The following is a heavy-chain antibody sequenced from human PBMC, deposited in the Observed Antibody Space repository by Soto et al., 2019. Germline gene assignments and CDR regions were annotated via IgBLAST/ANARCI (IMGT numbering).Heavy chain of an antibody. Sequence: EVQLVESGGGLVHPGRSLRLSCAASGFTFDDYAIHWVRQAPGKGLEWLSGISWNSGSIDYADSVKGRFTISRDNAKNSLYLQMNNLRAEDTALYYCAKDRSTSSGLDYYYGMDVWGQGTTVTVSS. J-gene: IGHJ6*02. CDR3: AKDRSTSSGLDYYYGMDV. CDR2: ISWNSGSI. CDR1: GFTFDDYA. V-gene: IGHV3-9*01. D-gene: IGHD6-6*01.